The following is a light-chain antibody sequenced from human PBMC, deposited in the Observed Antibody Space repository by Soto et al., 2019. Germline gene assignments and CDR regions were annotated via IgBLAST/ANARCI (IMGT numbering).Light chain of an antibody. Sequence: DIQMTQSPASLSASVGDRVTITCQASQDISNFLNWYRQNPGEAPNLLIYDASTLETGVPLRFSGSGYGSYFSFTISSLQPEDVATYYCQQYKSLPLTFGGGTKVEIK. J-gene: IGKJ4*01. CDR3: QQYKSLPLT. CDR1: QDISNF. V-gene: IGKV1-33*01. CDR2: DAS.